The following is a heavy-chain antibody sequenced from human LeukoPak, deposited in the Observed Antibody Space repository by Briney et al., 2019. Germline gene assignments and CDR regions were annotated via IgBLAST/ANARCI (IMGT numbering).Heavy chain of an antibody. J-gene: IGHJ4*02. Sequence: GGSLRLSCAASGFTVSNNYMSWVRQAPGKGLEWVSVIYSGVSTYYADSVKDRFTISRDNSKNTLYLQMNSLRVEDTAVYYCARVIRGGVDYWGQGTLVTVSS. V-gene: IGHV3-66*01. CDR1: GFTVSNNY. CDR2: IYSGVST. CDR3: ARVIRGGVDY. D-gene: IGHD3-10*01.